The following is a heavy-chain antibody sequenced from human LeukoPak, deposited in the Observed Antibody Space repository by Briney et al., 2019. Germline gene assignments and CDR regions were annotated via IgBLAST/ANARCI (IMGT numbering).Heavy chain of an antibody. Sequence: PGGSLRLSCAASGFTFSTYWMHWVRQAPGKGLVWVSRIKSDGGTNYADSVKGRFAIFRDNAEKTVSLQMNSLRPEDTGVYYCARAPSEIGGYYPEYFRHWGQGTLVTVSS. CDR3: ARAPSEIGGYYPEYFRH. J-gene: IGHJ1*01. CDR1: GFTFSTYW. CDR2: IKSDGGT. V-gene: IGHV3-74*01. D-gene: IGHD3-22*01.